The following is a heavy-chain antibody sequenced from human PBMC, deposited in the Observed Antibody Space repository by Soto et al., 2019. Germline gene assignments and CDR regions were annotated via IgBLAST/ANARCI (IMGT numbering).Heavy chain of an antibody. D-gene: IGHD6-25*01. CDR2: INPNSGRT. Sequence: QVQLVQSGAEVKKPGASVKVSCKASGYAFSQFYIHWMRQAPGQGLEWMGWINPNSGRTKFAQNFQGWVTMTRDTSIKTVYMELSGMRSDAPAVYYFAPESGGTPATLAYYYFYADVWGKGTAVTVSS. J-gene: IGHJ6*03. V-gene: IGHV1-2*04. CDR1: GYAFSQFY. CDR3: APESGGTPATLAYYYFYADV.